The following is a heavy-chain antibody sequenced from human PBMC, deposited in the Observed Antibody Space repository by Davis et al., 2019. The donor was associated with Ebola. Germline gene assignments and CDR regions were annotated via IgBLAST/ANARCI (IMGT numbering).Heavy chain of an antibody. CDR2: ISSSSSYI. V-gene: IGHV3-21*04. Sequence: GESLKISCAASGFTFSSYSMNWVRQAPGKGLEWVSSISSSSSYIYYADSVKGRFTISRDNSKNTLYLQMNSLRAEDTAVYYCAKSLMGITGTTRQGYWGQGTLVTVSS. D-gene: IGHD1-20*01. J-gene: IGHJ4*02. CDR1: GFTFSSYS. CDR3: AKSLMGITGTTRQGY.